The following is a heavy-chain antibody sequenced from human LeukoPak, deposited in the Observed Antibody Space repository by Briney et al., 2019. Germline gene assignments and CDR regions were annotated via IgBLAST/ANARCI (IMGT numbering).Heavy chain of an antibody. V-gene: IGHV3-30*18. CDR1: GFSFSSYG. CDR2: ISYDGSNK. CDR3: AKDRSTYYYDSSGYYPDAFDI. Sequence: RGSLRLSCAASGFSFSSYGIHWVRQAPGKGLEWVAVISYDGSNKYYADSVKGRFTISRDNSKNTLYLQMNSLRAEDTAVYYCAKDRSTYYYDSSGYYPDAFDIWGQGTMVTVSS. D-gene: IGHD3-22*01. J-gene: IGHJ3*02.